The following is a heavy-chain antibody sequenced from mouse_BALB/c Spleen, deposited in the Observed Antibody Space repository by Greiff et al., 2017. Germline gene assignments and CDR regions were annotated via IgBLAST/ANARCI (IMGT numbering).Heavy chain of an antibody. D-gene: IGHD3-1*01. CDR3: ARVGSGYVGFDY. Sequence: EVKLEESGGGLVKPGGSLKLSCAASGFTFSSYAMSWVRQSPEKRLEWVAEISSGGSYTYYPDTVTGRFTISRDNAKNTLYLEMSSLRSEDTAMYYCARVGSGYVGFDYWGQGTTLTVSS. J-gene: IGHJ2*01. CDR2: ISSGGSYT. V-gene: IGHV5-9-4*01. CDR1: GFTFSSYA.